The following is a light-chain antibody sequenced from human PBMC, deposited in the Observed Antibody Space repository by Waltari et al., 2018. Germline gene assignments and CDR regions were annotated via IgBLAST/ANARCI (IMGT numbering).Light chain of an antibody. CDR2: KAS. Sequence: DIQMTQSPSTLSASVGDRVTITCRASQSLSSWLAWYQQKPGNAPKLLIYKASNLESGVPSRFSGTGSGTEFTLTISSLQPDDFATYYCQQYNSYSRTFGQGTKVEIE. J-gene: IGKJ1*01. V-gene: IGKV1-5*03. CDR1: QSLSSW. CDR3: QQYNSYSRT.